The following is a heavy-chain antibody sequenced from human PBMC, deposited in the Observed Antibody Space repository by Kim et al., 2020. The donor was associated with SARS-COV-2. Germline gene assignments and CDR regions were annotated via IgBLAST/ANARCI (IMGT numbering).Heavy chain of an antibody. CDR2: ISSSGSTI. J-gene: IGHJ6*02. V-gene: IGHV3-48*03. D-gene: IGHD3-10*01. CDR1: GFTFSSYE. CDR3: ARTSRYYYGSGSTIYYYYGMDV. Sequence: GGSLRLSCAASGFTFSSYEMNWVRQAPGKGLEWVSYISSSGSTIYYADSVKGRFTISRDNAKNSLYLQMNSLRAEDTAVYYCARTSRYYYGSGSTIYYYYGMDVWGQGTTVTVSS.